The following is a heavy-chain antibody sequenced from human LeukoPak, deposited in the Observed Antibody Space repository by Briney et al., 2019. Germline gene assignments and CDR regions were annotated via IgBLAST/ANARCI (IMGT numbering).Heavy chain of an antibody. CDR1: GFTISGYS. CDR3: ARSPYYDTSGYYYGGDQY. V-gene: IGHV3-21*06. J-gene: IGHJ1*01. Sequence: GGSLRLSCAASGFTISGYSMNWVRQAPGKGLEWVSSITGAGNFINYADSVKGRFSISRDNSKNTLYLQMNSLRAEDAAVYYCARSPYYDTSGYYYGGDQYWGQGTLVTVSS. D-gene: IGHD3-22*01. CDR2: ITGAGNFI.